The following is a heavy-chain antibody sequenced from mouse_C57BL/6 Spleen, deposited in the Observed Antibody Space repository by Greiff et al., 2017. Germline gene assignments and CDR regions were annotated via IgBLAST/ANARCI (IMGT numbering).Heavy chain of an antibody. V-gene: IGHV1-82*01. CDR2: IYPGDGDT. J-gene: IGHJ1*03. CDR3: ARYADGWYFDV. Sequence: QVHVKQSGPELVKPGASVKISCKASGYAFSSSWMNWVKQRPGKGLEWIGRIYPGDGDTNYNGKFKGKATLTADKSSSTAYMQLSSLTSEDSAVYFCARYADGWYFDVWGTGTTVTVSS. D-gene: IGHD2-3*01. CDR1: GYAFSSSW.